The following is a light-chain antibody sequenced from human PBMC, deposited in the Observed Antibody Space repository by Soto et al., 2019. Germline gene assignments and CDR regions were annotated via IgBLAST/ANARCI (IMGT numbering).Light chain of an antibody. J-gene: IGKJ4*01. V-gene: IGKV3-15*01. CDR1: QSIRGN. Sequence: EIVMTQSPDTLSVSPGERATLSCRASQSIRGNLAWYQQKPGQAPRLLIYDASTGATGIPDRFSASGSGTEFTLTISSRQSEEFAVYYCQQYNKWPLSFGGGTKVELK. CDR3: QQYNKWPLS. CDR2: DAS.